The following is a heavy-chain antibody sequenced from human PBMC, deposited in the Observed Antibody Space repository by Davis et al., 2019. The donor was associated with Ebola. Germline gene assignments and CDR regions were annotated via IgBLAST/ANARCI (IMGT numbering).Heavy chain of an antibody. V-gene: IGHV3-23*01. J-gene: IGHJ2*01. CDR3: VRDPALVVTGGGWFFGL. Sequence: GQSLKISCAASGFPFSSYAMSWVRQAPGKGLEWVSAISGIGGSTYYADSVKGRFTVSRDNGKNSLYLQMNSLRAEDTAVYYCVRDPALVVTGGGWFFGLWGRGTLVTVSS. CDR2: ISGIGGST. D-gene: IGHD2-21*02. CDR1: GFPFSSYA.